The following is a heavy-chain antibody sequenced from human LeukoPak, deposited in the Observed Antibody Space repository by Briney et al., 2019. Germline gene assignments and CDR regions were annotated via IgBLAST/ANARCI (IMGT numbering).Heavy chain of an antibody. Sequence: PGGSLRLSCVASGFTFSSHAMTWVRQAPGKGLEWVSAVRDSGSTTFYADSVKGRFAISRDNSRNTLFLQMNSLRADDTAVYYCARPGCGDNCYYRMDVWGKGTTVTVSS. V-gene: IGHV3-23*01. J-gene: IGHJ6*04. D-gene: IGHD2-21*01. CDR3: ARPGCGDNCYYRMDV. CDR2: VRDSGSTT. CDR1: GFTFSSHA.